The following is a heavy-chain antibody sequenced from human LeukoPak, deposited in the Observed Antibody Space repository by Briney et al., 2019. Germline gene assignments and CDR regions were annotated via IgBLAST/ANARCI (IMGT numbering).Heavy chain of an antibody. J-gene: IGHJ3*02. CDR2: VHSSGST. CDR1: GDSISGSY. D-gene: IGHD3-16*01. Sequence: SETLSLTCTVSGDSISGSYWSWFRQSPGERLEWIGSVHSSGSTDYNPSLKRRATLSIDGPKNQFFLKLTYMSAADTAIYYCARDQGGGSHRHAFDIWGQGTMVTVSS. CDR3: ARDQGGGSHRHAFDI. V-gene: IGHV4-59*01.